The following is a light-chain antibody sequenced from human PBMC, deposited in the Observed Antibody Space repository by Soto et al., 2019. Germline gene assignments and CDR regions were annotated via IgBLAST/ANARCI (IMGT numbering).Light chain of an antibody. CDR3: QQYGSSPPDT. CDR2: DAS. CDR1: QSVSSY. V-gene: IGKV3-11*01. J-gene: IGKJ4*02. Sequence: EILLTQYPATLSLSPGERATLSCLASQSVSSYLAWYQQKPGQAPRLLIYDASNRATGIPARFSGSGSGTDFTLTISSLEPEDFAVYYCQQYGSSPPDTVGPVTQVEIK.